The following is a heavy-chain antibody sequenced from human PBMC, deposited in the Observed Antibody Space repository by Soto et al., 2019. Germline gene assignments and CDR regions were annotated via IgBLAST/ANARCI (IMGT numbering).Heavy chain of an antibody. CDR2: ISYDVTNK. Sequence: PGGSLRLSCAASGFTFISYSMHWVRQAPGKGLAWVAVISYDVTNKYCADSVKGRFTISRDNSNNTLFLQRSGLRPPDTAVYYCAGGKGNNSGAYYYYGMDVWGQGTTDTVSS. J-gene: IGHJ6*02. V-gene: IGHV3-30*15. CDR3: AGGKGNNSGAYYYYGMDV. CDR1: GFTFISYS.